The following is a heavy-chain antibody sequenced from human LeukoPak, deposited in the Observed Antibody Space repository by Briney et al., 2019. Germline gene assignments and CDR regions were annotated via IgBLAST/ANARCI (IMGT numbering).Heavy chain of an antibody. CDR2: FDPEDGEA. D-gene: IGHD2-2*01. CDR1: GYTLTELS. CDR3: ATRNSSITRINRNYYYYVMDV. V-gene: IGHV1-24*01. J-gene: IGHJ6*04. Sequence: ASVKVSCKVSGYTLTELSMHWVRQAPGKGLEWMGGFDPEDGEAIYAQKFQGRFTMTEDTSTDTAYMELSSLRSEDTAVYFCATRNSSITRINRNYYYYVMDVWAKGTTVTVSS.